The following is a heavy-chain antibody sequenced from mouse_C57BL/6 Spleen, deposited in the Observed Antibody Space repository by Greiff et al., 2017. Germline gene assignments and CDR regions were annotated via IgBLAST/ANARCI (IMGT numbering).Heavy chain of an antibody. CDR2: IYPGDGDT. CDR1: GYAFSSSW. Sequence: QVQLQQSGPELVKPGASVKISCKASGYAFSSSWMNWVKQRPGKGLEWIGRIYPGDGDTNYNGKFKGKATLTADKSSSTAYMQLSSLTSEDSAVYFCAREGDPHYFDYWGQGTTLTVSS. CDR3: AREGDPHYFDY. J-gene: IGHJ2*01. V-gene: IGHV1-82*01.